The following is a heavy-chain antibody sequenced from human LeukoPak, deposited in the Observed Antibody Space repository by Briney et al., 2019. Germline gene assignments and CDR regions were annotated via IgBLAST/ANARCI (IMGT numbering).Heavy chain of an antibody. CDR2: IKRDGSEK. D-gene: IGHD4-17*01. CDR1: GFTFSSYW. Sequence: GGSLRLSCAASGFTFSSYWMSWVRQAPGKGLEWVANIKRDGSEKYYVDSVKGRFTISRDNAKNSLYLQMNSLRAEDTAVYYCARGRDYGDYFYAFDIWGQGTMVTVSS. J-gene: IGHJ3*02. V-gene: IGHV3-7*01. CDR3: ARGRDYGDYFYAFDI.